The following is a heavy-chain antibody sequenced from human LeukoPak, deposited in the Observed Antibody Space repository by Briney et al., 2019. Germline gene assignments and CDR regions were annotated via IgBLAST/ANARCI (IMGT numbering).Heavy chain of an antibody. CDR1: GGSFSGYY. D-gene: IGHD1-26*01. CDR2: INHSGST. CDR3: ATRKDSGSYFLYYYMDV. Sequence: SETLPLTCAVYGGSFSGYYWSWIRQPPGKGLEWMGEINHSGSTNYNPSLKSRVTISVDTSKNQFSLKLSSVTAADTAVYYCATRKDSGSYFLYYYMDVWGKGTTVTISS. J-gene: IGHJ6*03. V-gene: IGHV4-34*01.